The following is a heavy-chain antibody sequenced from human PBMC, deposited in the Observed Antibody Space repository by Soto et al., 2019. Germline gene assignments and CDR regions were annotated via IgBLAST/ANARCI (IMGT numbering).Heavy chain of an antibody. V-gene: IGHV3-23*01. CDR1: GFTFSSYA. J-gene: IGHJ6*02. D-gene: IGHD5-18*01. Sequence: PGGSLRLSCAASGFTFSSYAMSWVRQAPGKGLEWVSAISGSGGSTYYADSVKGRFTISRDNSKNTLYLQMNSLRAEDTAVYYCAKASSIQLWLEHYYYYGMDVWGQGTTVTVSS. CDR3: AKASSIQLWLEHYYYYGMDV. CDR2: ISGSGGST.